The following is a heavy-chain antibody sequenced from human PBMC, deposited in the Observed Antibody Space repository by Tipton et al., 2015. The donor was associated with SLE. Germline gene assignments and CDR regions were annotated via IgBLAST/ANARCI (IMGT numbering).Heavy chain of an antibody. D-gene: IGHD2-15*01. Sequence: TLSLTCTVSGGSISSGGYYWSWIRQHPGKGLEWIGCIYYSGSTYYNPSLKSRVTISVDTSKNQFSLKLSSVTAADTAVYYCASQNGEGYCSGGSCPGDWGQGTLVTVSS. CDR1: GGSISSGGYY. V-gene: IGHV4-31*03. CDR3: ASQNGEGYCSGGSCPGD. J-gene: IGHJ4*02. CDR2: IYYSGST.